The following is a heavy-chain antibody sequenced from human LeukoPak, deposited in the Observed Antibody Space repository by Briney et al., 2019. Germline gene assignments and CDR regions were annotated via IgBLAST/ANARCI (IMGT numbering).Heavy chain of an antibody. CDR1: GFTFSSYS. V-gene: IGHV3-21*01. J-gene: IGHJ4*02. Sequence: GGSLRLSCAASGFTFSSYSMNWVRQAPGKGMEWVSSISSSSSYIYYADSVKGRFTISRGNAKNSLYLQMNSLRAEDTAVYYCARDGVGLLAFDYWGQGTLVTVSS. CDR3: ARDGVGLLAFDY. CDR2: ISSSSSYI. D-gene: IGHD2-15*01.